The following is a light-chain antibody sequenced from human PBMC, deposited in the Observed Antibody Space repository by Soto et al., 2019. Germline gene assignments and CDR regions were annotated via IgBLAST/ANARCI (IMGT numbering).Light chain of an antibody. CDR2: EVS. CDR3: SSYTSSSTLML. J-gene: IGLJ2*01. V-gene: IGLV2-14*01. CDR1: SSDVGGYNY. Sequence: QSALTQPASVSGSPGQSITISCTGTSSDVGGYNYVSWYQQHPGKAPKLMIYEVSNRPSGVSNRFSGSKSVNTASLTISGLQAEDEADSYCSSYTSSSTLMLFGGGTKLTVL.